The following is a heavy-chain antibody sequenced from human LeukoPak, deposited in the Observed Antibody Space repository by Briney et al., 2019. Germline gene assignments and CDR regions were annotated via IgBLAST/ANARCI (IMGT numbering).Heavy chain of an antibody. V-gene: IGHV1-8*01. CDR2: MNPNSGNT. D-gene: IGHD2-15*01. CDR1: GYTFTSYD. Sequence: ASVKVSCKASGYTFTSYDINWVRQATGQGLEWMGWMNPNSGNTGYAQKFQGRVTMTRNTSISTAYMELSSLRSEDTAVYYCAGAPPILSVHYGMDVWGQGTTVTVSS. J-gene: IGHJ6*02. CDR3: AGAPPILSVHYGMDV.